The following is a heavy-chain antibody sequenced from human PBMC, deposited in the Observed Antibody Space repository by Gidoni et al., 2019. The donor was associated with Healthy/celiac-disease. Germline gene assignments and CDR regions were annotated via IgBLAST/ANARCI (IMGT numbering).Heavy chain of an antibody. CDR3: ARHGQVLGGSYSLGY. J-gene: IGHJ4*02. D-gene: IGHD1-26*01. Sequence: EVQLVQSGAEVKKPGESRKISCKGSGYSFTSYWVGWVRKMPGKGREWMGIIYPGDSDTRYSPAFQGQVTISADKSISTAYLQWSSLKASDTAMYYCARHGQVLGGSYSLGYWGQGTLVTVSS. V-gene: IGHV5-51*01. CDR2: IYPGDSDT. CDR1: GYSFTSYW.